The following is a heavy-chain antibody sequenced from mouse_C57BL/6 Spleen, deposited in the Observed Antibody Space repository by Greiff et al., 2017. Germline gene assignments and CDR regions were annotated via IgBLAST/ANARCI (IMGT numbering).Heavy chain of an antibody. CDR1: GFSLTSYA. J-gene: IGHJ1*03. Sequence: VQLQQSGPGLVAPSQRLSITCTVSGFSLTSYAISWVRQPPGKGLEWLGVIWTGGGTNYNSARKSRLSISKDNSKSQVFLKMNSLQTDDTARYYCARNYGGSSPYWYFDVWGTGTTVTVSS. D-gene: IGHD1-1*01. CDR2: IWTGGGT. V-gene: IGHV2-9-1*01. CDR3: ARNYGGSSPYWYFDV.